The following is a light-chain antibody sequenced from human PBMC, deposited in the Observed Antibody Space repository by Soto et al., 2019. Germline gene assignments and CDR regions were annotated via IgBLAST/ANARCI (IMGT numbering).Light chain of an antibody. V-gene: IGKV3-20*01. CDR1: QSVSSSY. CDR2: AAS. Sequence: EIVLTQSPGTLSLSPGERATLSCRASQSVSSSYLAWDQQKRGKAPRLLMYAASSRATGIPDRFSGSGSGTDFTLTISRLEPEDFAVYYCQQYGSSPYTFGQGTKLEI. J-gene: IGKJ2*01. CDR3: QQYGSSPYT.